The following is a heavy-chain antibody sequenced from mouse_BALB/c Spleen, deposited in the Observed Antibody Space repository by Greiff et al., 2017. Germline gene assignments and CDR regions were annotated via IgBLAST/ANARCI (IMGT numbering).Heavy chain of an antibody. D-gene: IGHD1-3*01. CDR2: IWAGGST. CDR3: ARDISYYCDD. CDR1: GFSLTNYC. V-gene: IGHV2-9*02. J-gene: IGHJ2*01. Sequence: QVQLEESGPGLVAPSQCLYITCTVSGFSLTNYCVHWVRQTPGKGLEWLGVIWAGGSTNYNSALMSRLSISKDNSKSQVFLKMNSLQTDDTAMYYCARDISYYCDDWGQGTTLTVSS.